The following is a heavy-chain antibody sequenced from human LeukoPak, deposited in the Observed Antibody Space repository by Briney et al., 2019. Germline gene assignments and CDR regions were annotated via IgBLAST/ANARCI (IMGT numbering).Heavy chain of an antibody. Sequence: ASVKVSCKASGGTFSSYAISWVRQAPGQGLEWMGGIIPIFGTANYAQKFQGRVTITADESTSTAYMELSSLRSEDTAVYYCARVGCSSTSCKPYYYYYGMDVWGQGTTVTVSS. D-gene: IGHD2-2*01. CDR3: ARVGCSSTSCKPYYYYYGMDV. J-gene: IGHJ6*02. CDR1: GGTFSSYA. CDR2: IIPIFGTA. V-gene: IGHV1-69*13.